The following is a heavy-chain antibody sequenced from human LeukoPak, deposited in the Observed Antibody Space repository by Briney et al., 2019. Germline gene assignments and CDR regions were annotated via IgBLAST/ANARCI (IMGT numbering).Heavy chain of an antibody. CDR3: ARTASGYDSQYFDY. V-gene: IGHV4-59*08. CDR2: IYYSGST. Sequence: SETLSLTCTVSGGSISSYYWSWIRQPPGKGLEWIGYIYYSGSTNYNPSLKSRVTISVDTSKNQFSLKLSSVTAADTAVYYCARTASGYDSQYFDYWGQGTLVTVSS. J-gene: IGHJ4*02. D-gene: IGHD5-12*01. CDR1: GGSISSYY.